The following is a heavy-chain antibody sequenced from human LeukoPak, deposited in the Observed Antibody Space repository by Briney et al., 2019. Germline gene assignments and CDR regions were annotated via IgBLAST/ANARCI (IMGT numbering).Heavy chain of an antibody. CDR3: ATADIVVVPAAILGY. D-gene: IGHD2-2*01. CDR1: GYTLTELS. J-gene: IGHJ4*02. V-gene: IGHV1-24*01. CDR2: FDPEDGET. Sequence: ASVKVSCKVSGYTLTELSMHWVRQAPGKGLEWMGGFDPEDGETIYAQKFQGRVTMTEDTSTDTAYMELSSLRSEDTAVYYCATADIVVVPAAILGYWGQGTLVTVSS.